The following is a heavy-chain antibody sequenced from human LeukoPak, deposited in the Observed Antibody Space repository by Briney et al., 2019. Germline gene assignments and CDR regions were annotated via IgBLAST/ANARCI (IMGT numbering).Heavy chain of an antibody. CDR2: MSYDGSNK. CDR3: AKGGYSGYDPSDY. V-gene: IGHV3-30*18. D-gene: IGHD5-12*01. Sequence: PGGSLRLSCAASGFTFSSYGMHWVRQAPGKGLEWVAVMSYDGSNKYYADSVKGRFTISRDNSKNTLYLQMNSLRAEDTAAYYCAKGGYSGYDPSDYWGQGTLVTVSS. CDR1: GFTFSSYG. J-gene: IGHJ4*02.